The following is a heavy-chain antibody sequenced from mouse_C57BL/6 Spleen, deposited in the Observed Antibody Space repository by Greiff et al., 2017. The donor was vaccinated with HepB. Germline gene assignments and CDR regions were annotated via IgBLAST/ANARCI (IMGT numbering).Heavy chain of an antibody. Sequence: VQLKESGPELVKPGASVKISCKASGYAFSSSWMNWVKQRPGKGLEWIGRIYPGDGDTNYNGKFKGKATLTADKSSSTAYMQLSSLTSEDAAVYFCEREGVRQGYYIDYWGQGTTLTVSS. CDR1: GYAFSSSW. J-gene: IGHJ2*01. CDR3: EREGVRQGYYIDY. CDR2: IYPGDGDT. D-gene: IGHD2-14*01. V-gene: IGHV1-82*01.